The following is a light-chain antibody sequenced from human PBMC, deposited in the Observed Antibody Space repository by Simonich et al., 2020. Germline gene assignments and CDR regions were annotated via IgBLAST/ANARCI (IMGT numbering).Light chain of an antibody. J-gene: IGKJ2*01. CDR3: QQYYSTPYT. V-gene: IGKV4-1*01. Sequence: IVMTQSPDSLAVSLGERATINGKSSQSVLYSSNNQNYLAWYPQKPGQPPKLSIYWASTRESGVPDRFRGSGSGTDFTLTISSLQAEDVAVYYCQQYYSTPYTFGQGTKLEIK. CDR1: QSVLYSSNNQNY. CDR2: WAS.